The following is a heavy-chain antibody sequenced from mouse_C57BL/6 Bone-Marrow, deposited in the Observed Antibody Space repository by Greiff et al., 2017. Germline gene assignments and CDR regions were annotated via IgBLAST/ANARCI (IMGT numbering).Heavy chain of an antibody. D-gene: IGHD1-1*01. CDR1: GFNINDDY. CDR2: IDPENGDT. V-gene: IGHV14-4*01. CDR3: TTGHYGSSYAYWYFDV. J-gene: IGHJ1*03. Sequence: EVQGVESGAELVRPGASVKLSCTASGFNINDDYMHWVKQRPEQGLAWIGWIDPENGDTEYASKFQGKATITADTASNTAYLQLSSLTSEDAAVYYCTTGHYGSSYAYWYFDVWGTGTTVTVSS.